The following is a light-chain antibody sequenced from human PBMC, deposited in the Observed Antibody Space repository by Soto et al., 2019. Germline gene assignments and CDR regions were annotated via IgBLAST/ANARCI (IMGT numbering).Light chain of an antibody. J-gene: IGKJ3*01. CDR3: QQRSNWPPVFT. CDR1: QSVSSY. CDR2: DAS. Sequence: EIVLTQSPATLSLSPGERATLSCRASQSVSSYLAWYQQKPGQAPRLLIYDASNRATGIPARFSGSGSGTGFTLTNSGLEPEDFAVYYCQQRSNWPPVFTFGPGTKVDIK. V-gene: IGKV3-11*01.